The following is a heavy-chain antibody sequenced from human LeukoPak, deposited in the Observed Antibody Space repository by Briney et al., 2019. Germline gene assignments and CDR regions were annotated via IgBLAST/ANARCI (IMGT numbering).Heavy chain of an antibody. V-gene: IGHV3-20*04. D-gene: IGHD3-10*01. J-gene: IGHJ6*03. CDR2: INWNGGST. CDR3: AREGSYYGSGSYSFYYNYYMDV. Sequence: GGSLRLSCAASGFTFDDYGMSWVRQAPGKGLEWVSGINWNGGSTGYADSVKGRFTISRDNAKNSLYLQMNSLRAEDTAVYYCAREGSYYGSGSYSFYYNYYMDVWGKGTTVTISS. CDR1: GFTFDDYG.